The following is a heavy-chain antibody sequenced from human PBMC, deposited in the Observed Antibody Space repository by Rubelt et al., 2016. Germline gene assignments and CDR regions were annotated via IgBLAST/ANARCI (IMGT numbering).Heavy chain of an antibody. CDR1: GGSISSSSYY. D-gene: IGHD1-26*01. J-gene: IGHJ4*02. Sequence: QLQLQESGPGLVKPSETLSLTCTVSGGSISSSSYYCGWIRQPPGTGLEWIGSIYYSWRTYYNPSLRRWSSISVDTCRNEFSLRLRSVTAADAAVYYCARHAFVGPPVDYGGQGSLVTVSS. CDR3: ARHAFVGPPVDY. CDR2: IYYSWRT. V-gene: IGHV4-39*01.